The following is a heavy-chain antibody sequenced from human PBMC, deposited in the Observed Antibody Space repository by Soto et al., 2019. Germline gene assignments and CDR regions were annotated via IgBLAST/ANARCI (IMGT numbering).Heavy chain of an antibody. J-gene: IGHJ4*02. CDR2: IKEDGSEK. V-gene: IGHV3-7*01. Sequence: DVQLVESGGGLVQPGGSLRLSCAVSELTFSTYWINWVRQAPGKGLEWVAIIKEDGSEKFYVDSVKGRFTISRDNAKSSLYLQMNSLRVEDTAVYYCVVGAGWLPDYRGQGTLVTVSS. D-gene: IGHD2-15*01. CDR1: ELTFSTYW. CDR3: VVGAGWLPDY.